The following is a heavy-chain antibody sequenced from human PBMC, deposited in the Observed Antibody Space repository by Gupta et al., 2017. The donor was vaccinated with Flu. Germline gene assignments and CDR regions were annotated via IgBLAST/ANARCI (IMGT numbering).Heavy chain of an antibody. V-gene: IGHV1-8*01. D-gene: IGHD4-17*01. Sequence: QVQLVQSGAEVKKPGASVKVSCKASGYTFTSYDINWVRQATGQGLEWMGWMNPNSGNTGYAQKFQGRVTMTRNTSISTAYMELSSLRSEDTAVYYCARVGSTVVTPQGWFDPWGQGTLVTVSS. CDR2: MNPNSGNT. CDR3: ARVGSTVVTPQGWFDP. J-gene: IGHJ5*02. CDR1: GYTFTSYD.